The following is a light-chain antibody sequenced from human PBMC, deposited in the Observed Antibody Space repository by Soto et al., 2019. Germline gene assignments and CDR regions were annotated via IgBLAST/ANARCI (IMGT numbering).Light chain of an antibody. CDR2: ATS. J-gene: IGKJ4*01. CDR3: QQSYSTKT. V-gene: IGKV1-39*01. Sequence: DIQMTQSPSSLIASVGDRVTITCRASQSISTFSNWYQQKPGKAPNLLLYATSTLQSLVPSRFSGSGSGTDFTLTIGSLEAEVFATCYCQQSYSTKTFGGGTKVEIK. CDR1: QSISTF.